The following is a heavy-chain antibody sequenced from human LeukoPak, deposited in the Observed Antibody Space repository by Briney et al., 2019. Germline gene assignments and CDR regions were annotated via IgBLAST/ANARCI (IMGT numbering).Heavy chain of an antibody. V-gene: IGHV4-34*01. CDR1: DGSFSGYY. CDR2: INHSRST. CDR3: ARGVPRVIVVPAAVAWFDP. Sequence: SETLYLTCAVYDGSFSGYYWSWIRQPPGKGLEWIGEINHSRSTNYYPSLKSRVTISIDTSKNQFSLQLRSVTAADTAVYYCARGVPRVIVVPAAVAWFDPWGQGTLVTVSS. J-gene: IGHJ5*02. D-gene: IGHD2-2*01.